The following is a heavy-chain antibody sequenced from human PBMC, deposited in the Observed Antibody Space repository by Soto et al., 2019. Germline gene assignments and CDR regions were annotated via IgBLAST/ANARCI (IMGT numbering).Heavy chain of an antibody. Sequence: PGGSLRLSCAASGSTFSSYGMHWVRQAPGKGLEWVAVISYDGSNKYYADSVKGRFTISRDNSKNTLYLQMNSLRAEDTAVYYCAKDGVEGIASFSPWFDPWGQGTLVTVSS. CDR3: AKDGVEGIASFSPWFDP. J-gene: IGHJ5*02. CDR2: ISYDGSNK. V-gene: IGHV3-30*18. CDR1: GSTFSSYG. D-gene: IGHD6-13*01.